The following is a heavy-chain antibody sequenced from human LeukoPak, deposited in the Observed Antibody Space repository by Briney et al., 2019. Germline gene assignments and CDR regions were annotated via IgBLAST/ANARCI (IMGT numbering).Heavy chain of an antibody. D-gene: IGHD5-24*01. J-gene: IGHJ4*02. V-gene: IGHV1-58*01. CDR2: IAVGGGHT. CDR3: AGDHPNYDY. Sequence: SVKVSCKASGFTFTTSSAVQWVRQARGQRLEWIGCIAVGGGHTNYAQKFQERLTITRDMSTSSAYMELSSVRSEDTAVYYCAGDHPNYDYWGQGTQVTVSS. CDR1: GFTFTTSSA.